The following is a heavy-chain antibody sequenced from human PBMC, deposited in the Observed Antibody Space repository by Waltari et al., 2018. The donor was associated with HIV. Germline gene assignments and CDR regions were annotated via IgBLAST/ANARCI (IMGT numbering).Heavy chain of an antibody. J-gene: IGHJ6*02. CDR3: ARSRDYGSGKDYDMDV. D-gene: IGHD3-10*01. CDR1: GYPFTYRS. Sequence: QMQLVQSGAEVKKTGSSVKVSCKASGYPFTYRSLHWVRQAPGQALEWMGWITPFNGNTNYAQKFQDRVTITRDRSMSTAYMELSSLRFEDTAMYYCARSRDYGSGKDYDMDVWGQGTTVTVSS. CDR2: ITPFNGNT. V-gene: IGHV1-45*02.